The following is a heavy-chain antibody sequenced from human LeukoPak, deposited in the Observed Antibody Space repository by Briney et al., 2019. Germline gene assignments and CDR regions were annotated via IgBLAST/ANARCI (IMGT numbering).Heavy chain of an antibody. Sequence: PGGSLRLSCAASGFTFSDYYMSWIRQAPGKGPEWVSYISSSGSTIYYADSVKGRFTISRDNAKNSLYLQMNSLRAEDTAVYYCARGLVSSANSSPFDYWGQGTLVTVSS. V-gene: IGHV3-11*01. CDR2: ISSSGSTI. CDR3: ARGLVSSANSSPFDY. D-gene: IGHD2-8*01. J-gene: IGHJ4*02. CDR1: GFTFSDYY.